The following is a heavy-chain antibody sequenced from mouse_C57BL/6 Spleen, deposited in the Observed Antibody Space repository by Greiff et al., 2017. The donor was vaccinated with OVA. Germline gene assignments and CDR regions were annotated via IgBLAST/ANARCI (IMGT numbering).Heavy chain of an antibody. V-gene: IGHV5-9-1*02. CDR1: GFTFSSYA. CDR3: TREEDGYYPAWFAY. CDR2: ISSGGDYI. J-gene: IGHJ3*01. D-gene: IGHD2-3*01. Sequence: EVMLVESGEGLVKPGGSLKLSCAASGFTFSSYAMSWVRQTPEKRLEWVAYISSGGDYIYYADTVKGRFTISRDNARNTLYLQMSSLKSEDTAMYYCTREEDGYYPAWFAYWGQGTLVTVSA.